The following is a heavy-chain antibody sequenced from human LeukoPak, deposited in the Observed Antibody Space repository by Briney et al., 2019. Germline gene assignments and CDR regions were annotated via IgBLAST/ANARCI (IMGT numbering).Heavy chain of an antibody. J-gene: IGHJ3*02. CDR3: ARGGIQWFGELLAAFDI. Sequence: SETLSLTCAVYGGSFSGYYWSWIRQPPGKGLEWIGEINHSGSTNYNPSLKSRVTISVDTSKNQFSLKLSSVTAADTAVYYCARGGIQWFGELLAAFDIWGQGTMATVSS. CDR2: INHSGST. D-gene: IGHD3-10*01. V-gene: IGHV4-34*01. CDR1: GGSFSGYY.